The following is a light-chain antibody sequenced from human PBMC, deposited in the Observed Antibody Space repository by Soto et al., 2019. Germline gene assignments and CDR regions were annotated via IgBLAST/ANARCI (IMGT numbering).Light chain of an antibody. Sequence: QSVLTQPRSVSGSPGQSVTISCIGTSSDVAYYKYVSWYQQHPGKAPKLMIYDVSNRPSGVPDRFSGSKSSNTASLTISGLQAEDEADYYCCSFAGNFVFGTGTKVTVL. V-gene: IGLV2-11*01. CDR2: DVS. CDR1: SSDVAYYKY. J-gene: IGLJ1*01. CDR3: CSFAGNFV.